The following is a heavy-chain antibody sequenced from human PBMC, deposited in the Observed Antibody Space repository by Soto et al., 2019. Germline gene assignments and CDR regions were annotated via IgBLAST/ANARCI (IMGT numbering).Heavy chain of an antibody. CDR1: GGSFSGYY. J-gene: IGHJ6*03. CDR2: INHSGST. CDR3: ARGRIWFGELKYPDYYYYYMDV. Sequence: SETLSLTCAVYGGSFSGYYWSWIRQPPGKGLEWIGEINHSGSTNYNPSLKSRVTISVDTSKNQFSLKLSSVTAADTAVYYCARGRIWFGELKYPDYYYYYMDVWGKGTTVTVSS. D-gene: IGHD3-10*01. V-gene: IGHV4-34*01.